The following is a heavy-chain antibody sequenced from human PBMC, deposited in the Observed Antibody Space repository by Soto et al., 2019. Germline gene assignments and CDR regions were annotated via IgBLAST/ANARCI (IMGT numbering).Heavy chain of an antibody. J-gene: IGHJ4*02. CDR3: ARGSATTAYFDY. Sequence: QVQLVESGGGVVQPGTSLRLSCAASGFTFGSSALHWVRQAPGKGLEWVAVISSDGSNTYSADSVKGRFTISRDNSKNTLYLQMNSLRAEDTAVYYCARGSATTAYFDYWGQGTLVTVSS. D-gene: IGHD1-26*01. CDR1: GFTFGSSA. V-gene: IGHV3-30-3*01. CDR2: ISSDGSNT.